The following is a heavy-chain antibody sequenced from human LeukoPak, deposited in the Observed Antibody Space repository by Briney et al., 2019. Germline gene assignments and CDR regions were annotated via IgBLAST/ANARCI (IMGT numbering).Heavy chain of an antibody. CDR1: GFTFSSYG. Sequence: GGSLTLSCAASGFTFSSYGMHWVRQAPGKGLEWGAVIWYDGSNKYYADSVKGRFTISSDNSKNTLYLQMTNLRAEDTAVYYCARDVWRLRITHCFDYWGQGTLVTVSS. J-gene: IGHJ4*02. CDR2: IWYDGSNK. CDR3: ARDVWRLRITHCFDY. V-gene: IGHV3-33*01. D-gene: IGHD5-12*01.